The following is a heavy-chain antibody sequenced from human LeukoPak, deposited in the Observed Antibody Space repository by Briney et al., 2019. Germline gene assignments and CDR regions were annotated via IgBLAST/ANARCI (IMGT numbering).Heavy chain of an antibody. V-gene: IGHV4-39*01. Sequence: PSETLSLTCTVSGGSISSSSYYWGWIRQPPGKGLEWIGSIYYSGSTYYDPSLKSRVTISVDTSKNQFSLKLSSVTAADTAVYYCATFTIFGVVTDYWGQGTLVTVSS. D-gene: IGHD3-3*01. CDR2: IYYSGST. CDR3: ATFTIFGVVTDY. CDR1: GGSISSSSYY. J-gene: IGHJ4*02.